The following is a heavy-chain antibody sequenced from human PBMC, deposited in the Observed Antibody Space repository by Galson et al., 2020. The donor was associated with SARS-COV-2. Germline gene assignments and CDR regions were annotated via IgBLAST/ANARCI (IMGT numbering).Heavy chain of an antibody. CDR2: ITYDGSNK. Sequence: GEYLQIPGVAPGFTFRRYAMPWVGQATGKGRAWGAVITYDGSNKYYADPVKGGFTTSRDNSKNTLSLQMNSLGAEDTAVYYCAADSNYGDYFYYCGMDVGGQGTTLTVSS. V-gene: IGHV3-30-3*01. D-gene: IGHD4-4*01. CDR3: AADSNYGDYFYYCGMDV. J-gene: IGHJ6*02. CDR1: GFTFRRYA.